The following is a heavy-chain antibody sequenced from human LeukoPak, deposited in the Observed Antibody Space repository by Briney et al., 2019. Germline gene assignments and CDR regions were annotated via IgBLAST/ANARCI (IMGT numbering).Heavy chain of an antibody. CDR2: IKQDGSEE. D-gene: IGHD6-6*01. J-gene: IGHJ6*02. V-gene: IGHV3-7*05. Sequence: GGSLRLSCAASGFAFSSYWMSWVRQAPGKGLEWVANIKQDGSEEVYVDSVKGRFTISRDNAKNSLFLQMNTLRAEDTAVYYCARDPYSSTWSYGMDVWGQGTTVTVSS. CDR1: GFAFSSYW. CDR3: ARDPYSSTWSYGMDV.